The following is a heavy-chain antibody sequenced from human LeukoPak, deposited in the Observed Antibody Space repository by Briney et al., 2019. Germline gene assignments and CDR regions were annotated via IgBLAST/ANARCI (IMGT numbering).Heavy chain of an antibody. J-gene: IGHJ4*02. D-gene: IGHD3-3*01. V-gene: IGHV4-30-4*08. CDR1: GGSIRSGDYY. CDR2: IYYSGST. Sequence: PSETLSLTCTVSGGSIRSGDYYWSWIRQPPGKGLEWIGYIYYSGSTYYNPSLKSRVTISVDTSKNQFSLKLSSVTAADTAVYYCARDQRRFLDYWGQGTLVTVCS. CDR3: ARDQRRFLDY.